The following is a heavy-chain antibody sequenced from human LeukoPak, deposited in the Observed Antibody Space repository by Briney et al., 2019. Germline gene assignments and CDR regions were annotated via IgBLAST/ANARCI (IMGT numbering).Heavy chain of an antibody. CDR1: GYTFSDNY. V-gene: IGHV1-46*01. CDR3: ARDSEAVAGLDW. D-gene: IGHD6-19*01. Sequence: ASVKVSCKTSGYTFSDNYIHWVRQAPGQGLEWMGIINPSVGITTYAQKFQDRVTMTSDTSTSTIYMDLSSLKIEDTAVYYCARDSEAVAGLDWWGQGTLVTVS. CDR2: INPSVGIT. J-gene: IGHJ4*02.